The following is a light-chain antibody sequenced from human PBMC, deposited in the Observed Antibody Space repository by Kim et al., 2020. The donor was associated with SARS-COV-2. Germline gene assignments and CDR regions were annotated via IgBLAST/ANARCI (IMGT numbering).Light chain of an antibody. V-gene: IGKV1-27*01. CDR2: AAS. Sequence: ASVGDRVTITCRASQDIANSLAWYQQKPGKVPKLLIYAASTLQSGVPSRFSGSGSGTQFTLTIGSLQTEDVATYYCQKYNSAPWTFGPGTKV. CDR1: QDIANS. J-gene: IGKJ1*01. CDR3: QKYNSAPWT.